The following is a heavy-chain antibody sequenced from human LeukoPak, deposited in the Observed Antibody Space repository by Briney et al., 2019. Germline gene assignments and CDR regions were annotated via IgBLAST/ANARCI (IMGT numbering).Heavy chain of an antibody. CDR2: ISSSSSTI. CDR3: ARAGGRRGSSWYDLYYYYYMDV. D-gene: IGHD6-13*01. V-gene: IGHV3-48*01. Sequence: GGSLRLSCAASGFTFSSYSMNWVRQAPGKGLEWVSYISSSSSTIYYADSVKGRFTISRDNAKNSLYLQMNSLRAEDTAVYYCARAGGRRGSSWYDLYYYYYMDVWGKGTTVTISS. J-gene: IGHJ6*03. CDR1: GFTFSSYS.